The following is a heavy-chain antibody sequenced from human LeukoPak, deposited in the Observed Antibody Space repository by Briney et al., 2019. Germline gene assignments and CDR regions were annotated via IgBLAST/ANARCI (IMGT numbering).Heavy chain of an antibody. CDR3: ARSHASSTEGYFDY. CDR2: VYTSGST. V-gene: IGHV4-4*07. CDR1: GGSISSYY. D-gene: IGHD3-16*01. Sequence: SETLSLTCTVSGGSISSYYWSWIRQPAGKGLEWIGRVYTSGSTNYSPSLKSRVSMSVDTSKNQFSLKLTSVTAADTAVYFCARSHASSTEGYFDYWGQGTLVTVSS. J-gene: IGHJ4*02.